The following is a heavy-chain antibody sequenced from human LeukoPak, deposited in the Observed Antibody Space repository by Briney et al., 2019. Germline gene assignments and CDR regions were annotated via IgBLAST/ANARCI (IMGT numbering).Heavy chain of an antibody. D-gene: IGHD2-15*01. CDR3: ARLGYCSGGSCLAFDY. J-gene: IGHJ4*02. CDR2: IYYSGST. V-gene: IGHV4-39*01. Sequence: PSETLSLTCTVSGGSISSSSYYWGWIRQPPGQGLEWIGSIYYSGSTYYNPSLKSRVTISVDTSKNQFSLKLSSVTAADTAVYYCARLGYCSGGSCLAFDYWGQGTLVTVSS. CDR1: GGSISSSSYY.